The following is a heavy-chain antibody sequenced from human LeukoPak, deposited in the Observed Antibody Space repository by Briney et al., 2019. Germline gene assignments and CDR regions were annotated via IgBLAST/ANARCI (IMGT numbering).Heavy chain of an antibody. CDR1: GFTFSTFA. V-gene: IGHV3-23*01. CDR2: IFPSGGEI. Sequence: GGSLRLSCAASGFTFSTFAMIWVRQPPGKGLEWVSSIFPSGGEIHYADSVKGRFTISRDNSKNTLYLQMNSLRAEDTAVYYCAKDRRNYYDSSGYYDYWGQGTLVTVSS. J-gene: IGHJ4*02. D-gene: IGHD3-22*01. CDR3: AKDRRNYYDSSGYYDY.